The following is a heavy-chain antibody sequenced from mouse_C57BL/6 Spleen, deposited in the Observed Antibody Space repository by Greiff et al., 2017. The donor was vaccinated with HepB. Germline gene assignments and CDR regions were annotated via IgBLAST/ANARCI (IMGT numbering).Heavy chain of an antibody. Sequence: EVMLVESGGGLVKPGGSLKLSCAASGFTFSSYAMSWVRQTPEKRLEWVATISDGGSYTYYPDNVKGRFTISRDNAKNNLYLQMSHLKSEDTAMYYCARDGLTGTDDYWGQGTTLTVSS. D-gene: IGHD4-1*01. CDR1: GFTFSSYA. J-gene: IGHJ2*01. CDR2: ISDGGSYT. V-gene: IGHV5-4*01. CDR3: ARDGLTGTDDY.